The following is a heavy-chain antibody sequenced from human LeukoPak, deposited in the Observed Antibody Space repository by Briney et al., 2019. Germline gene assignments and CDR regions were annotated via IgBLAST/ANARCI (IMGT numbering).Heavy chain of an antibody. D-gene: IGHD2-2*01. V-gene: IGHV3-23*01. CDR2: ISGSGGST. CDR1: GFTFSSYA. Sequence: GGFLRLSCAASGFTFSSYAMSWVRQAPGKGLEWVSAISGSGGSTYYADSVKGRFTISRDNSKNTLYLQMNSLRAEDTAVYYCAKSGCSSTSCYLRGYSYGSFDYWGQGTLVTVSS. CDR3: AKSGCSSTSCYLRGYSYGSFDY. J-gene: IGHJ4*02.